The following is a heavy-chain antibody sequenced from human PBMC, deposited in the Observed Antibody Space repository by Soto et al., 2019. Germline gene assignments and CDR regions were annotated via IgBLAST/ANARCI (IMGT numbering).Heavy chain of an antibody. CDR1: GGTFSSYA. CDR2: IIPIFGTA. Sequence: QVQLVQSGAEVKKPGSSVKVSCKASGGTFSSYAISWVRQAPGQGLEWMGGIIPIFGTANYAQKFQGRVTITADESTSTAYMELSSLRSEDTAVYYCARGASLGYCSRGSCPNDYWGQGTLVTVSS. CDR3: ARGASLGYCSRGSCPNDY. D-gene: IGHD2-15*01. J-gene: IGHJ4*02. V-gene: IGHV1-69*01.